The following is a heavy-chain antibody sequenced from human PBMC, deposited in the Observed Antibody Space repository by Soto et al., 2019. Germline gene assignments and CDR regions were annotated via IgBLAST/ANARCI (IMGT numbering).Heavy chain of an antibody. V-gene: IGHV4-34*01. J-gene: IGHJ4*02. D-gene: IGHD5-12*01. CDR2: INHSGST. CDR1: GGSFSGYY. CDR3: ARAGADSGYDFSSDY. Sequence: SETLSLTCAVYGGSFSGYYWSWIRQPPGKGLEWIGEINHSGSTNYNPSLKSRVTISVDTSKNQFSLKLSSVTAADTAVYYCARAGADSGYDFSSDYWGQGTLVTVSS.